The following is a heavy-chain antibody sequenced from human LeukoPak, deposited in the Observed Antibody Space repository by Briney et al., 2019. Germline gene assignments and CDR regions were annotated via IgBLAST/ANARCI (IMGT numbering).Heavy chain of an antibody. CDR2: MNPNSGNT. CDR1: GYTFTSYD. V-gene: IGHV1-8*01. Sequence: GASVKVSCKASGYTFTSYDINWVRKATGQGLEWMGWMNPNSGNTGYAQKFQGRVTMTRNTSISTAYMELSSLRSEDTAVYYCARVRSSGWYPDDYWGQGTLVTVSS. J-gene: IGHJ4*02. D-gene: IGHD6-19*01. CDR3: ARVRSSGWYPDDY.